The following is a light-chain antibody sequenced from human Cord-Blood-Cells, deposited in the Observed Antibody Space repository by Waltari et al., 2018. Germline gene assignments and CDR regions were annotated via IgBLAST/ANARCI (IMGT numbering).Light chain of an antibody. CDR2: RNN. J-gene: IGLJ3*02. CDR3: AAWEDSLSGWV. V-gene: IGLV1-47*01. CDR1: RSNIGSNY. Sequence: QSVLTQPPSASGTPGQRVNIPCSGSRSNIGSNYVYWYQQLPGTAPKLLIYRNNQLPSGVPDRFSGSKSGTSASRAISGLRSEDEADYYCAAWEDSLSGWVFGGGTKLTVL.